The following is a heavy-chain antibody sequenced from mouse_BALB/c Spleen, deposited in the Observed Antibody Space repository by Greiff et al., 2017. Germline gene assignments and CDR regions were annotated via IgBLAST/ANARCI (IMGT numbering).Heavy chain of an antibody. CDR2: ISYSGST. V-gene: IGHV3-8*02. CDR3: ARADGNYVPYAMDY. D-gene: IGHD2-1*01. J-gene: IGHJ4*01. Sequence: VQLKESGPSLVKPSQTLSLTCSVTGDSITSGYWNWIRKFPGNKLEYMGYISYSGSTYYNPSLKSRISITRDTSKNQYYLQLNSVTTEDTATYYCARADGNYVPYAMDYWGQGTSVTVSS. CDR1: GDSITSGY.